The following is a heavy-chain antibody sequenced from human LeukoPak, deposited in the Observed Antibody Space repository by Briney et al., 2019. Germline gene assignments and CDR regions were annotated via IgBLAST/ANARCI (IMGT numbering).Heavy chain of an antibody. D-gene: IGHD6-13*01. J-gene: IGHJ4*02. V-gene: IGHV3-21*01. CDR2: ISSSSSYI. CDR3: ARDPYAAAGIAY. CDR1: GFTFSSYS. Sequence: GGSLRLSCAASGFTFSSYSMNRVRQAPGKGLEWVSSISSSSSYIYYADSVKGRFTISRDNAKNSLYLQMNSLRAEDTAVYYCARDPYAAAGIAYWGQGTLVTVSS.